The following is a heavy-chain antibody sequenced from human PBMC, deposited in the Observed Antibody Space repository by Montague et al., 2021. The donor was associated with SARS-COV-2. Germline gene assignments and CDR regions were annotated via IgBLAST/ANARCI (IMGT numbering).Heavy chain of an antibody. CDR1: GFSLSTSGMR. J-gene: IGHJ4*02. Sequence: ALVKPTQTLTLTCTFSGFSLSTSGMRASWIRQPPGKALEWLACIDWDDDKFYSTSLKTRLTISKDTSKNQVVLTMTNMDPVDTATYYCARSYYDILTAYYTPFDYWGQGTLVTVSS. CDR3: ARSYYDILTAYYTPFDY. CDR2: IDWDDDK. D-gene: IGHD3-9*01. V-gene: IGHV2-70*04.